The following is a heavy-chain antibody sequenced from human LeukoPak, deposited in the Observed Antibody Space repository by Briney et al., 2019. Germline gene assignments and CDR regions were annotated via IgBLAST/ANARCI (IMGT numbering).Heavy chain of an antibody. D-gene: IGHD5-24*01. CDR2: ISYNGANS. Sequence: GGSLRLSCAASGFTFRDAAMTWVRQAPGKGLEWVSLISYNGANSYYADSVKGRFTISRDNSRNTLSLQMNNLRVEDTAIYYCAKDIQLSTWGLGTMATVSS. V-gene: IGHV3-23*01. J-gene: IGHJ3*01. CDR1: GFTFRDAA. CDR3: AKDIQLST.